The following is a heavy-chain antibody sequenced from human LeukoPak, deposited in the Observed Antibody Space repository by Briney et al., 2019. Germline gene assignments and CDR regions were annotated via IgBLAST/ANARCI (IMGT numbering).Heavy chain of an antibody. Sequence: GGSLRLSCAASGFTFDDYAMHWVRQAPGKGLEWVSHISGPGRSTYYADSVKGRFTISRDNSKNTLYLQMNSLRAQDTAVYYCAKDKAVGATTGFFDYWGQGTLVTVSS. J-gene: IGHJ4*02. D-gene: IGHD1-26*01. CDR3: AKDKAVGATTGFFDY. CDR1: GFTFDDYA. V-gene: IGHV3-23*01. CDR2: ISGPGRST.